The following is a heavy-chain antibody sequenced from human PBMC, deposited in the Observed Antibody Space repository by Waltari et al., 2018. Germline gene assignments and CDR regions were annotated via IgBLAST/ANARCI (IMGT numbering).Heavy chain of an antibody. J-gene: IGHJ4*01. D-gene: IGHD1-7*01. CDR3: ARGRNYTGHLPDY. CDR1: GGPFSGYY. CDR2: VNQRGIT. Sequence: QVLLQQWGAGLLKSSETLSLTCAVYGGPFSGYYWTWIRQPPGQWLECIGEVNQRGITNYNPSLKRLVTMTVDKSRRNFSLSLDSVTAADTAVYYCARGRNYTGHLPDYWGQGNIVTVSS. V-gene: IGHV4-34*01.